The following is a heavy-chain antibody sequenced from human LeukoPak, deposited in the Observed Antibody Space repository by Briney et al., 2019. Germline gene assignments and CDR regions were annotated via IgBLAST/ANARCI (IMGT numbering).Heavy chain of an antibody. Sequence: GGSLRLSCAASGFTFDNYAMHWVRQAPAKGLEWVAVISYGGNNEFYANSVKGRFTISRDNSKNTVYLQMNSLRAEDTAVYYCTRGWDLSLYYFDYWGQGTLVTVSS. D-gene: IGHD1-26*01. V-gene: IGHV3-30-3*01. CDR2: ISYGGNNE. CDR1: GFTFDNYA. CDR3: TRGWDLSLYYFDY. J-gene: IGHJ4*02.